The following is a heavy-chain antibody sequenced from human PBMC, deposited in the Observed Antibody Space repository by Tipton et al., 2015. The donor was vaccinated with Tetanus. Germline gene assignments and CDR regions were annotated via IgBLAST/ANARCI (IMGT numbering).Heavy chain of an antibody. Sequence: LVKPTQTPSLTCAISGDRVSSNSVAWNWIRQSPSRGLEWLGRTYFRSKWFTDFAPSVKSRITIEPDTSKNQFFLQLHSVTPDDTAVYFCARGGGGPPFDSWGQGTLVTVSS. V-gene: IGHV6-1*01. CDR2: TYFRSKWFT. CDR1: GDRVSSNSVA. D-gene: IGHD3-16*01. CDR3: ARGGGGPPFDS. J-gene: IGHJ4*02.